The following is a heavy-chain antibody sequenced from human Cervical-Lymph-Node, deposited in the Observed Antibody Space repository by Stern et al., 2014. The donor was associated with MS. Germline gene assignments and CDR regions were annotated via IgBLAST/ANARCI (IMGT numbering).Heavy chain of an antibody. D-gene: IGHD4-17*01. Sequence: QLVQSGGGLVKPGGSLRLSCTASGFPFNSYSMTWFRQAPGKGLQWVSSISRDSTYIFYADSLKGRFTISRDNAENSLYLQMHSLSAEGTAVYYCARDTLTTVTKSQSHWGQGTLVTVSS. J-gene: IGHJ4*02. CDR1: GFPFNSYS. CDR3: ARDTLTTVTKSQSH. CDR2: ISRDSTYI. V-gene: IGHV3-21*01.